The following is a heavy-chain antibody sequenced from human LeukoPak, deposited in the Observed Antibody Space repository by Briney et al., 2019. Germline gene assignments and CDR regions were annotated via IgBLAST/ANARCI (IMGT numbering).Heavy chain of an antibody. CDR3: ARRNDFGI. CDR2: IYYSGNT. Sequence: SETLSLTCTVSGGSISSSSLYWGWLRQPPGKGLEWIGSIYYSGNTFYNPSLKSRVTISVDTSKNQFSLKLSSVTAADTAVYYCARRNDFGIWGQGTMVTVSS. CDR1: GGSISSSSLY. V-gene: IGHV4-39*01. J-gene: IGHJ3*02.